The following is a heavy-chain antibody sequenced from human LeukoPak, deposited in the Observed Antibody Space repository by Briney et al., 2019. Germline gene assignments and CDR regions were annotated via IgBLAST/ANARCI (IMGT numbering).Heavy chain of an antibody. Sequence: GGSLRLSCEASGIMFKNYWMSWDRQAPGKGLEWVANIKEDGSEKNYVDSVEGRFTISRDNARNSLYLQMNSLRAEDTAVYYCARRGWQFDSWGQGTLFAVSS. V-gene: IGHV3-7*01. CDR3: ARRGWQFDS. J-gene: IGHJ4*02. CDR1: GIMFKNYW. D-gene: IGHD2-15*01. CDR2: IKEDGSEK.